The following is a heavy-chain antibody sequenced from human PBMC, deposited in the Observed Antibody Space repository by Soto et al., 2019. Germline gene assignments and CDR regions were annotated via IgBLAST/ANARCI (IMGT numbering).Heavy chain of an antibody. D-gene: IGHD2-21*02. CDR1: GFTFSVYA. Sequence: PVGALMLSCAATGFTFSVYAMTWVRQAPGKGLVWVSAVTANGGSTYSADSVKGRFTISRDNSKNTLFLQMNSLRAEDTAVYYCASLGVGDWANYYYYSGMAVWGKGTTVPVSS. CDR3: ASLGVGDWANYYYYSGMAV. V-gene: IGHV3-23*01. CDR2: VTANGGST. J-gene: IGHJ6*04.